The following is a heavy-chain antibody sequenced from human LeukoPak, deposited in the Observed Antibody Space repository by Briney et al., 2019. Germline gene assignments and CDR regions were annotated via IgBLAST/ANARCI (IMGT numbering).Heavy chain of an antibody. V-gene: IGHV4-59*12. Sequence: SETLSLTCTVSGGSISSYYWSWIRQPPGKGLEWIGYIYYSGSTNYNPSLNSRVTISVDTSKNQFSLKLSSVTAADTAVYYCARARCRYGGNCGVAWFDPWGQGTLVTVSS. CDR3: ARARCRYGGNCGVAWFDP. CDR1: GGSISSYY. J-gene: IGHJ5*02. CDR2: IYYSGST. D-gene: IGHD4-23*01.